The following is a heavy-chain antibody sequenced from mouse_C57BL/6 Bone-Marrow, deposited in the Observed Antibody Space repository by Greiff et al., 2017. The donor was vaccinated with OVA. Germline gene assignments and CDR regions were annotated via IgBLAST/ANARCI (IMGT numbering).Heavy chain of an antibody. CDR2: ISSGDDYI. D-gene: IGHD2-3*01. CDR1: GFTFSSYA. V-gene: IGHV5-9-1*02. J-gene: IGHJ4*01. Sequence: EVKLMESGEGLVKPGGSLKLSCAASGFTFSSYAMSWVRQTPEKRLEWVAYISSGDDYIYYADTVKGRFTISRDNTRNTLYLQMSSLKSEDTAMYYCTRDGYYAIDYWGQGTSVTVSS. CDR3: TRDGYYAIDY.